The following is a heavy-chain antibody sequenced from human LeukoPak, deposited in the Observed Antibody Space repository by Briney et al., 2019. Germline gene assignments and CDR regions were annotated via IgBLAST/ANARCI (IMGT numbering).Heavy chain of an antibody. CDR2: IKADGSEA. Sequence: GSLRLSCAASGVTFSSHWMSWVRKAPGKGLEWVGNIKADGSEAYHVDSVKGRFTISRDNARNSLFLQMNSLRVEDTAVYYCASQSYARFDPWGQGTLVTVSS. D-gene: IGHD3-16*01. V-gene: IGHV3-7*01. CDR1: GVTFSSHW. J-gene: IGHJ5*02. CDR3: ASQSYARFDP.